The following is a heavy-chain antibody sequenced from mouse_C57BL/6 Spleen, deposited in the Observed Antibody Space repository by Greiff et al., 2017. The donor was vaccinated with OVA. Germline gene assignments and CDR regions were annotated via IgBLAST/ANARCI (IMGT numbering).Heavy chain of an antibody. CDR3: ARSGGNYRYFDV. J-gene: IGHJ1*03. V-gene: IGHV1-69*01. CDR2: IDPSDSYT. CDR1: GYTFTSYW. Sequence: QVQLQQPGAELVMPGASVKLSCKASGYTFTSYWMHWVKQRPGQGLEWIGEIDPSDSYTNYNQKFKGKSTLTVDKSSSTAYMQLSSLTSEDSAVYYCARSGGNYRYFDVWGTGTTVTVSS. D-gene: IGHD2-1*01.